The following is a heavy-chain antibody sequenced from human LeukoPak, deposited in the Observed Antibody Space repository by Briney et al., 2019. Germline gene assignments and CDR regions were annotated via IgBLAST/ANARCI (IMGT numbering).Heavy chain of an antibody. CDR3: VRRGVAATNAFDI. CDR1: GFTFSSYA. J-gene: IGHJ3*02. V-gene: IGHV3-23*01. CDR2: ISSSGGST. Sequence: GGSLRLSCAASGFTFSSYAMSWVRQAPGKGLEWVSAISSSGGSTYYADSVKGRFSISRDNSKNTLYVQMNSLRAEDTAVYYCVRRGVAATNAFDIWGQGTMVTVSS. D-gene: IGHD2-15*01.